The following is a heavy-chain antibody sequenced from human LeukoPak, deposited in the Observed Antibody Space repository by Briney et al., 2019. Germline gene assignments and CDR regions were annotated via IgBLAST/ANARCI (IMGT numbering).Heavy chain of an antibody. CDR1: GYTFTCYD. V-gene: IGHV1-8*01. D-gene: IGHD6-13*01. J-gene: IGHJ5*02. Sequence: ASVKVTCKCSGYTFTCYDINWVRQATGQGLEWMGWMNPNSGNTGYAQKFQGRVPMTRNTSISTAYMELSSLRSEDKAVYYCARFSQLAYSTDPWGQGTLVTVSS. CDR2: MNPNSGNT. CDR3: ARFSQLAYSTDP.